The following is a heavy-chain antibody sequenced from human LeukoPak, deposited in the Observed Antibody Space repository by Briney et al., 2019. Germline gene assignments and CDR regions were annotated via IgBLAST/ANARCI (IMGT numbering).Heavy chain of an antibody. V-gene: IGHV1-8*01. J-gene: IGHJ6*02. CDR2: MNPNSGNT. Sequence: ASVKVSCKASGYTFTSYDINWVRQATRQGLEWMGWMNPNSGNTGYAQKFQGRVTMTRNTSISTAYMELSSLRSEDTAVYYCARGKREILTGYFNYYYYGMDVWGQGTTVTVSS. CDR3: ARGKREILTGYFNYYYYGMDV. CDR1: GYTFTSYD. D-gene: IGHD3-9*01.